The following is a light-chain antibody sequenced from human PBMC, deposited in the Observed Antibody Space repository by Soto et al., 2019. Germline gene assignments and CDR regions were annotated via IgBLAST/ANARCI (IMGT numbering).Light chain of an antibody. J-gene: IGLJ3*02. CDR2: EVS. CDR3: SSYTSSSTLWV. Sequence: QSVLTQPASVSGSPGQSITISCTGTSSDVGGYNYVSWYQQHPGKAPKLMIYEVSNRPSGVSNRFSGSESGNTASLTISGLQAEDEADYYCSSYTSSSTLWVFGGGTKLTVL. CDR1: SSDVGGYNY. V-gene: IGLV2-14*01.